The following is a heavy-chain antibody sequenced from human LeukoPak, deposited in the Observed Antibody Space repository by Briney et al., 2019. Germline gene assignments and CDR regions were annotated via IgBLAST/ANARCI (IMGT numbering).Heavy chain of an antibody. J-gene: IGHJ4*02. CDR1: GGSISSYY. D-gene: IGHD3-16*01. Sequence: SETLSLTCTVSGGSISSYYWSWIRQPPGKGLEWIGYIYYSGSTNYNPSLKSRVTISVDTSKNQFSLKLSSVTAADTAVYYCARVITVRGVIFDYWGQGTLVTVSS. CDR3: ARVITVRGVIFDY. CDR2: IYYSGST. V-gene: IGHV4-59*01.